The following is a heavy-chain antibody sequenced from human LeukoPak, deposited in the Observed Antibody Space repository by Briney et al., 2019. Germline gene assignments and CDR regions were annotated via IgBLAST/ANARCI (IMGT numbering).Heavy chain of an antibody. CDR1: GFTFSSYA. D-gene: IGHD3-3*01. J-gene: IGHJ5*02. Sequence: GGSLRLSCAASGFTFSSYAMSWVRQAPGKGLVWVSRINTDGSSTSYADSVKGRFTISRDNAKNTLYLQMNSLRAEDTAVYHCAKDSGRFLPPNWFDPWGQGTLVTVSS. V-gene: IGHV3-74*01. CDR2: INTDGSST. CDR3: AKDSGRFLPPNWFDP.